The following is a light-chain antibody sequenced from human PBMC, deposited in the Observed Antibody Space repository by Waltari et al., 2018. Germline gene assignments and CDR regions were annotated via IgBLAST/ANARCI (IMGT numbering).Light chain of an antibody. J-gene: IGLJ3*02. CDR3: QTGGHGTWV. Sequence: QLVLTQSPSASASLGASIKLTCTLSSGHSSNVIAWLQQQPEKGPRFLMKGNSDGSHRKGDEIPDRFSGSSSGSGRYLSISSLQSEDEADYFCQTGGHGTWVFGGGTKLTVL. V-gene: IGLV4-69*01. CDR1: SGHSSNV. CDR2: GNSDGSH.